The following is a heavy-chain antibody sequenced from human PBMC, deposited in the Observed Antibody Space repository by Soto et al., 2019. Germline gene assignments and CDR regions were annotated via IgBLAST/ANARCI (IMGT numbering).Heavy chain of an antibody. CDR1: GGSISSTTYY. J-gene: IGHJ4*02. Sequence: PSETLSLTCTVSGGSISSTTYYWGWMRQPPGKGLEWIGSFFIGGNTYYNPSLKSRATISVDTSKNQFSLKLSSVTAADTSVYYCARHRRQLLHYFDYWGQGTLVTVS. D-gene: IGHD1-26*01. CDR2: FFIGGNT. V-gene: IGHV4-39*01. CDR3: ARHRRQLLHYFDY.